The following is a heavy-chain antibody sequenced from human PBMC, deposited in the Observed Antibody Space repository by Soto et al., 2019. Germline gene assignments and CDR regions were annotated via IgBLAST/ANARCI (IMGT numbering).Heavy chain of an antibody. CDR2: LYDVDGT. CDR3: ASLHRQEHAYDI. CDR1: GFTVSGKKY. Sequence: DVQLVASGGGLIQPGASLRLSCAAFGFTVSGKKYMAWVRQPPGKGLEWVSALYDVDGTYYADSVKGRFTTSSDSSRNIVYLQIHSLRRDDTAVYFCASLHRQEHAYDIWGQGTTVTVSS. V-gene: IGHV3-53*01. J-gene: IGHJ3*02. D-gene: IGHD1-1*01.